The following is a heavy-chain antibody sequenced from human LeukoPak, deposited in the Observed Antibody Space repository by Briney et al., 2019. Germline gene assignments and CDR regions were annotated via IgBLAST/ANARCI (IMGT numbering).Heavy chain of an antibody. CDR1: GYTLTELS. CDR3: ATDIDYYGSGTYYKRG. D-gene: IGHD3-10*01. Sequence: ASVNVSCKVSGYTLTELSMHWVRQAPGKGLEWMGGFDPEDGETIYAQRFRGRVTMTEDTSTDTAYMELSSLRSEDTAVYYCATDIDYYGSGTYYKRGWGHGTLVTVSS. CDR2: FDPEDGET. V-gene: IGHV1-24*01. J-gene: IGHJ4*01.